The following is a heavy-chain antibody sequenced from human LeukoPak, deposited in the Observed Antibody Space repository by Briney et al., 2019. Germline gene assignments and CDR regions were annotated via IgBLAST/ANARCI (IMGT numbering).Heavy chain of an antibody. Sequence: GSLRLSCEVSGFTFGDYAMTWVRQAPGKGLEWVANIKEDDSEIYYVESVKGRFTISRDNAKNSLYLEMSSLRVEDTAVYFCARLRSLDKWGQGTLVTVS. CDR3: ARLRSLDK. D-gene: IGHD5-24*01. J-gene: IGHJ4*02. V-gene: IGHV3-7*01. CDR2: IKEDDSEI. CDR1: GFTFGDYA.